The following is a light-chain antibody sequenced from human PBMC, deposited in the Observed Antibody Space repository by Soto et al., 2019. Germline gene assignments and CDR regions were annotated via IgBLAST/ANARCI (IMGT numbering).Light chain of an antibody. J-gene: IGLJ2*01. CDR3: QSYDSSLSVVV. CDR2: DNN. Sequence: QSVLTQPPSVSGAPGQRVTISCTGTSSNIGPGYDVHWYQQLPGTAPKVVIYDNNNRPSGVPVRFSGSKSGTSASLAITGLQAEDEADYYCQSYDSSLSVVVFGGGTQLTVL. V-gene: IGLV1-40*01. CDR1: SSNIGPGYD.